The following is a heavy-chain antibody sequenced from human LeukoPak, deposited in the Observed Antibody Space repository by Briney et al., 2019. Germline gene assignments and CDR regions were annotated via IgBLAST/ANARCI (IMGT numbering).Heavy chain of an antibody. CDR1: GGTFSSYA. Sequence: ASVKVSCKASGGTFSSYAISWVRQAPGQGLEWMGRIIPILGIANYAQKFQGRVTITADKSTSTAYMELSSLRSEDTAVYYCARERGFYYYYYMDVWGKGTTVTVSS. J-gene: IGHJ6*03. CDR3: ARERGFYYYYYMDV. V-gene: IGHV1-69*04. CDR2: IIPILGIA. D-gene: IGHD3-16*01.